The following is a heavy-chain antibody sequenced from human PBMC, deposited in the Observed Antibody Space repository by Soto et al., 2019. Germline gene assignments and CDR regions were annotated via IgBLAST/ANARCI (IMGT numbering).Heavy chain of an antibody. V-gene: IGHV5-51*01. Sequence: PGAALKISCKRSGYVLTSYWISWVRQMPGKGLEWMGLIYPSDSDTRYSPSFQGQVTISADKSINTAYLQWGSLKASDTAMYYCARVYGKYFQHWGQGTPVTVSS. CDR3: ARVYGKYFQH. D-gene: IGHD4-17*01. CDR1: GYVLTSYW. CDR2: IYPSDSDT. J-gene: IGHJ1*01.